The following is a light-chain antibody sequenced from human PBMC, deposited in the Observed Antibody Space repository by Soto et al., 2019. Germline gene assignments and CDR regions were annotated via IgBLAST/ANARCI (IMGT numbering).Light chain of an antibody. CDR3: SSYVAGDILV. Sequence: QSVLTQPPSVSGAPGQRVTISCTGSSSNIGAGYDVHWYQQVPGTAPKLLIYGNSNRPSGVPDRFSGSKSGTSASLAITGLQAEDEADYYCSSYVAGDILVFGGGTKVTVL. J-gene: IGLJ2*01. CDR1: SSNIGAGYD. CDR2: GNS. V-gene: IGLV1-40*01.